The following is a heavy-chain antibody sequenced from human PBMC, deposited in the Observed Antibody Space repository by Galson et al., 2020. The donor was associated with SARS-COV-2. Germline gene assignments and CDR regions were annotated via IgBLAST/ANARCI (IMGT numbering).Heavy chain of an antibody. D-gene: IGHD6-19*01. CDR3: ARVPTRGAVAGTGGRYYYYYGMDV. J-gene: IGHJ6*02. CDR2: INWNGGST. Sequence: SGGSLRLSCAASGFTFDDYGMSWVRQAPGKGLEWVSGINWNGGSTGYADSVKRRFTISRDNAKNSLYLQMNSLRAEDTALYHCARVPTRGAVAGTGGRYYYYYGMDVWGQGTTVTVSS. CDR1: GFTFDDYG. V-gene: IGHV3-20*01.